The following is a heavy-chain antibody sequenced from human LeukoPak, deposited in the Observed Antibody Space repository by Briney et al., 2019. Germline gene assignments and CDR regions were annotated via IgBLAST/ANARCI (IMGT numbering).Heavy chain of an antibody. D-gene: IGHD3-10*01. Sequence: SVKVSCKASGGTFSSYAISWVRQAPGQGLEWMGGIIPIFGTANYAQKFQGRVTITADESTSTAYMELSSLRSEDTAVYYCARDGFFGSGIVGAFDIWGQGTMVTVSS. V-gene: IGHV1-69*13. J-gene: IGHJ3*02. CDR2: IIPIFGTA. CDR3: ARDGFFGSGIVGAFDI. CDR1: GGTFSSYA.